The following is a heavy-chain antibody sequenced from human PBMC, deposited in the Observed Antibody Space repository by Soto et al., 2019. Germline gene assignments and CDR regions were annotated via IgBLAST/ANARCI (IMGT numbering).Heavy chain of an antibody. V-gene: IGHV3-23*01. D-gene: IGHD6-19*01. CDR2: ISCCGGTA. Sequence: EVPLLEFGGGLVRPGESLRLSCAASGFNFNKYAMSWVRQAPGEGLEWVSGISCCGGTASYADSVKGRFTIARDDAKNTLYLDMNSLRVEDTAEYYCAKADGQQWLLPHLENWGRGTLVTVS. CDR1: GFNFNKYA. J-gene: IGHJ4*02. CDR3: AKADGQQWLLPHLEN.